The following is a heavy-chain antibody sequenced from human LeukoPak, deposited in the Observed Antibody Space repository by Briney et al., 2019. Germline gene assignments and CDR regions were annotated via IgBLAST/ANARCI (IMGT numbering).Heavy chain of an antibody. D-gene: IGHD3-22*01. CDR1: GCTVVNNTW. J-gene: IGHJ2*01. V-gene: IGHV4-4*02. Sequence: PSESLSLTCAVSGCTVVNNTWHAWVHESPGDGVGCSGDSCHSGNTNYNPSLKGRVSMSVDKSKNRFSLNLTSVTAADTAVYYCVKGTYSSPYYNSHRGPYWSLDLWGRGTLVTVSS. CDR3: VKGTYSSPYYNSHRGPYWSLDL. CDR2: SCHSGNT.